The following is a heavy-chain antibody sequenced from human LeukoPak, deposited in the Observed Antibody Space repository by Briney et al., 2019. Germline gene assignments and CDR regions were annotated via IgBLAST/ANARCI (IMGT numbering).Heavy chain of an antibody. Sequence: GGSLRLSCAASGFTVSSNYMSWVRQAPGKGLEWVSVIYSGGSTYYADSVKGRFTISRDNSKNTLYLQMNSLRAEDTAVYYCARDGRNYYDSSGYPYAEYFQHWGQGTLDTVSS. CDR2: IYSGGST. CDR1: GFTVSSNY. D-gene: IGHD3-22*01. J-gene: IGHJ1*01. V-gene: IGHV3-66*02. CDR3: ARDGRNYYDSSGYPYAEYFQH.